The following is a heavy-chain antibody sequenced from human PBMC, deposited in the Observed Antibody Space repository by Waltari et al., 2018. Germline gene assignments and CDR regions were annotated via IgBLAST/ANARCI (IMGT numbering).Heavy chain of an antibody. CDR3: ARSGTYRGYFDY. CDR2: IYYSGNT. CDR1: GGSFGRSNNY. D-gene: IGHD1-26*01. Sequence: QLQLQESGPGLVKPSETLSLTCTVSGGSFGRSNNYWGWIRQPPGKGLEWIGSIYYSGNTYYNPSLKSRVTISVDTSKNQFSLRLSSATAADTAVYYCARSGTYRGYFDYWGQGTLVTVSS. V-gene: IGHV4-39*01. J-gene: IGHJ4*02.